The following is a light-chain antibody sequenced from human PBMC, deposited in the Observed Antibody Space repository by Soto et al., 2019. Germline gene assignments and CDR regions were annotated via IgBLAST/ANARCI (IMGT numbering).Light chain of an antibody. Sequence: QSALTQPASVSGSPGQSITISCTGTSSDVGGYNYVSWYQQHPGTAPKLMIYDVSNRPSGVSNRFSGSKSGNTASLTISGLKAEDEAEYYCSSYTSSSTPSVVFGGGTKLTVL. CDR1: SSDVGGYNY. CDR2: DVS. V-gene: IGLV2-14*01. CDR3: SSYTSSSTPSVV. J-gene: IGLJ2*01.